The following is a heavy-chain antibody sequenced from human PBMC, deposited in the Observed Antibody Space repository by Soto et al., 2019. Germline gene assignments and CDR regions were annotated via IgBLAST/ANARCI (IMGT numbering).Heavy chain of an antibody. Sequence: GESLRLSCAASGFTVSSNYMSWVRQAPGKGLEWVSVIYSCGSTYYADSVKGRFTISRDNSKNTLYLQMNSLRAEDTAVYYCARSHSGSPPGWFDPWGQGTLVTVSS. CDR2: IYSCGST. D-gene: IGHD1-26*01. CDR1: GFTVSSNY. CDR3: ARSHSGSPPGWFDP. V-gene: IGHV3-53*01. J-gene: IGHJ5*02.